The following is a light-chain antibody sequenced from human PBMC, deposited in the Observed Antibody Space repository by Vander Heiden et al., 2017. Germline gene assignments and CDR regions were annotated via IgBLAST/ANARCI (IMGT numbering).Light chain of an antibody. CDR3: QQYYTYWT. CDR2: DAS. CDR1: QNINTW. V-gene: IGKV1-5*01. Sequence: DIQMTQSPSVLSASIGDRVTVTCRASQNINTWVAWYQQRPGRAPKLLIYDASNLERGVPSRFRGSGSGTEFTLTSASLQPEDFATYYCQQYYTYWTFGQGTKVEIK. J-gene: IGKJ1*01.